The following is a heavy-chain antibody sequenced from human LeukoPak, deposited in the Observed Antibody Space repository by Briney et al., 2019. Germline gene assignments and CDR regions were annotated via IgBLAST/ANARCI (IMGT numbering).Heavy chain of an antibody. CDR1: GFTFSDYY. V-gene: IGHV3-11*01. Sequence: GSLRLSCAASGFTFSDYYMSWIRQAPGKGPEWVSYISSSGSTIYYADSVKGRSTISRVNAKNPLYLQMNSLRAEDTAVYYCARDGEPYYYDSSGPYFDYWGQGTLVTVSS. CDR2: ISSSGSTI. D-gene: IGHD3-22*01. J-gene: IGHJ4*02. CDR3: ARDGEPYYYDSSGPYFDY.